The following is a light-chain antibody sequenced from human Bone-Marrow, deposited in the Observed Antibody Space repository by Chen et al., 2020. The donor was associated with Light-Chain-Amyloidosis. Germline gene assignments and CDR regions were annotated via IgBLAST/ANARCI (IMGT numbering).Light chain of an antibody. Sequence: QSVLTQPPSASGTPGQRVTLHCFGSNSNVGDNYVYWYQQFPGTAPKLLIYRNNERPSRVPDRFSGSKSGNTASLTISGLQAEDEADYYCSSFAAGSTWVFGGGTKLTVL. J-gene: IGLJ3*02. CDR3: SSFAAGSTWV. CDR1: NSNVGDNY. CDR2: RNN. V-gene: IGLV1-47*01.